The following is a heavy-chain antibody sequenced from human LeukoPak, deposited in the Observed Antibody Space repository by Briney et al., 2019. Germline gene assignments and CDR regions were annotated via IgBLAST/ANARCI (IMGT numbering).Heavy chain of an antibody. CDR2: ISGGGGST. CDR3: VKADSGYDLLFDY. V-gene: IGHV3-23*01. CDR1: GFTFSSYA. Sequence: GGSLRLSCAASGFTFSSYAMNWVRQAPGKGLEWVSGISGGGGSTYYADSVKGRFTISRDNSKNTLYLQMNSLRAEDTAVYYCVKADSGYDLLFDYWGQGTLVTVSS. J-gene: IGHJ4*02. D-gene: IGHD5-12*01.